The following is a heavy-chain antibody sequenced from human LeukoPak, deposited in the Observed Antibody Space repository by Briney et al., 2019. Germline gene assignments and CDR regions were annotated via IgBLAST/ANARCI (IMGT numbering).Heavy chain of an antibody. Sequence: ASVKVSCKASGYTFTGYYMHWVRQAPGQGLEWMGWINPNSGGTNYAQKFQGRVTMTRDTSISTAYMELSRLRSDDTAVYYCARDRYRLAETYIDYWGQGTLVTVSS. J-gene: IGHJ4*02. CDR2: INPNSGGT. V-gene: IGHV1-2*02. D-gene: IGHD3-16*01. CDR3: ARDRYRLAETYIDY. CDR1: GYTFTGYY.